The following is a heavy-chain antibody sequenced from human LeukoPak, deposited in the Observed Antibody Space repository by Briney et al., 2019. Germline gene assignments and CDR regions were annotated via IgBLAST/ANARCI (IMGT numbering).Heavy chain of an antibody. Sequence: SETLSLTCAVYGGSFSGYYWSWIRQPPGKGLEWIGEINHSGSTNYNPSLKSRVTISVDTSKNQFSLKLSSVTAADTAVYYCARDGSPTTVRGCSSTSCYVGYDYWGQGTLVTVSS. CDR3: ARDGSPTTVRGCSSTSCYVGYDY. V-gene: IGHV4-34*01. CDR2: INHSGST. CDR1: GGSFSGYY. J-gene: IGHJ4*02. D-gene: IGHD2-2*01.